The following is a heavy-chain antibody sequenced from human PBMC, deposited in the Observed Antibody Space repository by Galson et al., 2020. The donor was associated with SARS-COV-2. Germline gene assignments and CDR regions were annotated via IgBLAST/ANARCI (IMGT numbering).Heavy chain of an antibody. CDR2: ISSDGNND. CDR3: AKDQGTGYHQDALDF. CDR1: GFTFTSSG. J-gene: IGHJ3*01. D-gene: IGHD3-9*01. Sequence: GGSLRLSCVASGFTFTSSGMHWVRQAPGKGLEWVALISSDGNNDVYADSVKGHFIISRDNSRNTLFLEMKTLRVEDTATYYCAKDQGTGYHQDALDFWGQGTMVTVSS. V-gene: IGHV3-30*18.